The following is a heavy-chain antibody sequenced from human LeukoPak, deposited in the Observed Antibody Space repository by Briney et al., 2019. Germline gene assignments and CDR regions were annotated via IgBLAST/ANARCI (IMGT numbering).Heavy chain of an antibody. CDR1: GFTFSGYW. Sequence: GGSLRLSCVTSGFTFSGYWMHWVRQGPEKGLELVSRIDNDGHGIIYAGSVKGRFATSRDNVKNTLYLQMNSLRVEDTAAYYCAAGGGWDPSFGVVTHIDAWGKGTTVVVS. D-gene: IGHD3-3*01. CDR3: AAGGGWDPSFGVVTHIDA. J-gene: IGHJ6*03. CDR2: IDNDGHGI. V-gene: IGHV3-74*01.